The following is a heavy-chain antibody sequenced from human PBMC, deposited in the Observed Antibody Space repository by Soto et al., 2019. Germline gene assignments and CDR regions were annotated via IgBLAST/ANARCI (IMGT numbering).Heavy chain of an antibody. CDR2: IIPIFGTA. D-gene: IGHD3-22*01. CDR1: GGTFSSYA. Sequence: SVKVSCKASGGTFSSYAISWVRQAPGQGLEWMGGIIPIFGTANYAQKFQGRVTITADKSTSTAYMELSSLRSEDTAVYYCARRTYYYDSSGYYDYYGMDVWGQGTTVTV. CDR3: ARRTYYYDSSGYYDYYGMDV. J-gene: IGHJ6*02. V-gene: IGHV1-69*06.